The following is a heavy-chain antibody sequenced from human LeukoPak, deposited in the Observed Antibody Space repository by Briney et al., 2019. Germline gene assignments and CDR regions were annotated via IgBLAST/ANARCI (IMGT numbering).Heavy chain of an antibody. CDR1: GYTFTSYG. CDR3: ASTLYCSSTSCYTYYYYYMDV. Sequence: ASVKVSCKASGYTFTSYGISWVRQAPGQGLEWMGGIIPIFGTANYAQKFQGRVTITADESTSTAYMELSSLRSEDTAVYYCASTLYCSSTSCYTYYYYYMDVWGKGTTVTVSS. V-gene: IGHV1-69*13. J-gene: IGHJ6*03. CDR2: IIPIFGTA. D-gene: IGHD2-2*02.